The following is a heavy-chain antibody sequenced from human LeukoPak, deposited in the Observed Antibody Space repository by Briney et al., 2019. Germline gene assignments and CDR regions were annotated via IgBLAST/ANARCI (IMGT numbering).Heavy chain of an antibody. V-gene: IGHV4-39*07. CDR3: ARDSCSSTSCGYNWFDP. J-gene: IGHJ5*02. Sequence: PSETLSLTCTVSGGSISSSSYYWGWIRQPPGKGLEWMGSIYYSGSTYYNPSLKSRVTISVDTSKNQFSLKLSSVTAADTAVYYCARDSCSSTSCGYNWFDPWGQGTLVTVSS. D-gene: IGHD2-2*01. CDR1: GGSISSSSYY. CDR2: IYYSGST.